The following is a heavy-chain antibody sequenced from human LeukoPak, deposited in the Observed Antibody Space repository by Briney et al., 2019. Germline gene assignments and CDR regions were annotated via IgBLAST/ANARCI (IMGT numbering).Heavy chain of an antibody. D-gene: IGHD6-6*01. Sequence: PSETLSLTCAVYGGSFSGYYWSWIRQPPGKGLEWIGEINHSRSTNYNPSLKSRVTISVDTSKNQFSLKVNSVTAADTAVYYCARKSILRNWYFDLWGRGNLVTVSS. CDR2: INHSRST. CDR1: GGSFSGYY. CDR3: ARKSILRNWYFDL. J-gene: IGHJ2*01. V-gene: IGHV4-34*01.